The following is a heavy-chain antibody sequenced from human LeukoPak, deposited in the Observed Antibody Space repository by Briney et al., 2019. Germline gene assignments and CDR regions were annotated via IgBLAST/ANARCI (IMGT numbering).Heavy chain of an antibody. V-gene: IGHV3-48*03. J-gene: IGHJ6*03. D-gene: IGHD3-10*01. CDR3: ARDNYGSGSYSSYYYYYMDV. Sequence: PGGSLRLSCAASGFTFSSYEMNWVRQASGKGLEWVSYISSSGSTIYYADSVKGRFTISRDNSKNTLYLQMNSLRAEDTAVYYCARDNYGSGSYSSYYYYYMDVWGKGTPVTVSS. CDR2: ISSSGSTI. CDR1: GFTFSSYE.